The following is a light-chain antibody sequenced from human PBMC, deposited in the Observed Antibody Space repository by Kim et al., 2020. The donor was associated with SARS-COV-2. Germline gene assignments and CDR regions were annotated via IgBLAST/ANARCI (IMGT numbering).Light chain of an antibody. Sequence: ASVGNRVTITCLESQGISNYLAWYQQKPGKVPKLLMYAASTLQSGVQSRFSGSGSETDFTLTISSLQPEDVATYYCQNYNGAPWTFGQGTKVDIK. V-gene: IGKV1-27*01. CDR2: AAS. CDR1: QGISNY. CDR3: QNYNGAPWT. J-gene: IGKJ1*01.